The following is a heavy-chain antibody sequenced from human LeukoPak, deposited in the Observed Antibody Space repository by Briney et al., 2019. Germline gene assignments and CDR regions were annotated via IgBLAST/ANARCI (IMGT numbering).Heavy chain of an antibody. CDR1: GFTFSSYA. CDR2: ISYDGSNK. CDR3: ARDRYQLLYNWFDP. Sequence: GGSLRLSCAASGFTFSSYAMHWVRQAPGKGLEWVAVISYDGSNKYYADSVKGRFTISRDNSKNTLYLQMNSLRAEDTAVYYCARDRYQLLYNWFDPWGQGTLVTVSS. V-gene: IGHV3-30-3*01. J-gene: IGHJ5*02. D-gene: IGHD2-2*01.